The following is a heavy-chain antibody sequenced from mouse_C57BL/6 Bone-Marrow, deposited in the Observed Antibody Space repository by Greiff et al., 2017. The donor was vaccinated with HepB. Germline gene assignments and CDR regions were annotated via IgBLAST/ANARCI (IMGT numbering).Heavy chain of an antibody. CDR2: IYPRSGNT. CDR1: GYTFTSYG. Sequence: VQRVESGAELARPGASVKLSCKASGYTFTSYGISSVKQRTGQGLEWIGEIYPRSGNTYYNEKFKGKATLTADKSSSTAYMELRSLTSEDSAVYFCARDGSSYPYYAMDYWGQGTSVTVSS. J-gene: IGHJ4*01. CDR3: ARDGSSYPYYAMDY. V-gene: IGHV1-81*01. D-gene: IGHD1-1*01.